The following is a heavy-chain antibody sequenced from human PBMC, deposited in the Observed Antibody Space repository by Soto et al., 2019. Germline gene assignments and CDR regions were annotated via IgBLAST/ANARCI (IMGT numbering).Heavy chain of an antibody. CDR3: ARADRTLVTSYGLDV. CDR2: INHSGTT. J-gene: IGHJ6*02. D-gene: IGHD2-21*02. V-gene: IGHV4-34*01. Sequence: SETLSLTCAVSGGSFSGFYWTWIRQPPGEGLEWIGEINHSGTTNFNPSLRSRLTISLDSSKKHFSLKLTSMTAADAAVYYCARADRTLVTSYGLDVWGQGTTVTV. CDR1: GGSFSGFY.